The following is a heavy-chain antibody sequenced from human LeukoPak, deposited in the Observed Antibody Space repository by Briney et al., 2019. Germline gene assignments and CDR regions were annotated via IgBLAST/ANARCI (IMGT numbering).Heavy chain of an antibody. CDR2: ISYDGSNK. J-gene: IGHJ4*02. D-gene: IGHD5-18*01. Sequence: PGGSLRLSCAASGFTFSSYAMHWVRQAPGKGLEWVAVISYDGSNKYYADSVKGRFTISRDNAENSLHLQMNSLRAEDTAVYYCARGGTATVVGGDYWGQGTLVTVSS. CDR1: GFTFSSYA. V-gene: IGHV3-30-3*01. CDR3: ARGGTATVVGGDY.